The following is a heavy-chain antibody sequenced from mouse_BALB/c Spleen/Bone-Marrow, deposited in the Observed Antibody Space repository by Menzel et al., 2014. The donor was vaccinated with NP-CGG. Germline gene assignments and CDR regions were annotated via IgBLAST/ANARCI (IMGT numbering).Heavy chain of an antibody. Sequence: EVKLMESGGGSVQPGGSLRLSCATSGFTFTDYYMSWVRQPPGKALEWLGFIRNKANGYTTEYSASVKGRFTISRDSSQRILCLQMNTLRAEDSATYYCARDENVGIYWYFDVWGAGTTVIVSS. CDR2: IRNKANGYTT. CDR1: GFTFTDYY. CDR3: ARDENVGIYWYFDV. V-gene: IGHV7-3*02. J-gene: IGHJ1*01.